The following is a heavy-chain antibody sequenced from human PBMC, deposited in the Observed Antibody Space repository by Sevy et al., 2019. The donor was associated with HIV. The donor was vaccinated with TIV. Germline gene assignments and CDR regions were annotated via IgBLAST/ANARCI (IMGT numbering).Heavy chain of an antibody. CDR3: VAANTWEDY. Sequence: GGSLRLSCSASAFTFSSYWMHWVRQAPGKGLVWVSGVNSDGSSTNYADSVKGRFTISRDSAKNTLYLQMNSLRAEDTAVYFCVAANTWEDYWGQGTLVTVSS. V-gene: IGHV3-74*01. CDR1: AFTFSSYW. D-gene: IGHD1-26*01. CDR2: VNSDGSST. J-gene: IGHJ4*02.